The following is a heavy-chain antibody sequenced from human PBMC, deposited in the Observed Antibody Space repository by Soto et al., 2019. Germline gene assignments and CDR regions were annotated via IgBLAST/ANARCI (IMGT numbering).Heavy chain of an antibody. CDR1: GGSILDSTYY. J-gene: IGHJ5*02. Sequence: QLLLQESGPGLVKPSETLSLTCTVSGGSILDSTYYWAWIRQSPGKGLEWIGTILYSGGTFYTPALKTRVSMSVDTANNQFSLKLSSVTAADTAVYYCARQASGYYYGWFDPCGQGTLFTVSS. CDR2: ILYSGGT. CDR3: ARQASGYYYGWFDP. V-gene: IGHV4-39*01. D-gene: IGHD3-22*01.